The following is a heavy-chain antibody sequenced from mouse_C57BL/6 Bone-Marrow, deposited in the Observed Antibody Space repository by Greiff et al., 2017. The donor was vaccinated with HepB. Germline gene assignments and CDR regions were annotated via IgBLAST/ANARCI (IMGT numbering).Heavy chain of an antibody. D-gene: IGHD1-3*01. J-gene: IGHJ4*01. Sequence: EVHLVESGGGLVQPGGSLKLSCAASGFTFSDYYMYWVRQTPEKRLEWVAYISNGGGSTYYPDTAKGRFTISRDNAKNTLYLQMSRLKSEDTAMYYCARLLYSPMDYWGQGTSVTVSS. CDR2: ISNGGGST. CDR3: ARLLYSPMDY. V-gene: IGHV5-12*01. CDR1: GFTFSDYY.